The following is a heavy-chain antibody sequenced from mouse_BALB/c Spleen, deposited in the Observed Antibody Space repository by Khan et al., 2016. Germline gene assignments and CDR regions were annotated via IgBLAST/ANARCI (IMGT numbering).Heavy chain of an antibody. CDR2: IDPANGNT. V-gene: IGHV14-3*02. CDR3: ARSPYEYDVWFAY. D-gene: IGHD2-4*01. CDR1: GFNIKDTY. J-gene: IGHJ3*01. Sequence: VQLQQSGAELVKPGASVKLSCTASGFNIKDTYMHWVKQRPEQGLEWIGRIDPANGNTKYDPKFQGMATITADTSSNTAYLQLSSLTSEDTAVYYCARSPYEYDVWFAYWGQGTLVTVSA.